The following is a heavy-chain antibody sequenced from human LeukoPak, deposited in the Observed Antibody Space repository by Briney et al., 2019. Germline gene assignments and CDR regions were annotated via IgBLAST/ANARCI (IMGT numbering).Heavy chain of an antibody. J-gene: IGHJ4*02. CDR2: IYYSGTT. V-gene: IGHV4-39*01. D-gene: IGHD3-22*01. CDR3: ARLHKSSGYPEGFDY. Sequence: SETLSLTCTVSGGSIRSSTSYWGWIRQPPGKGLEWIGSIYYSGTTYYSPSLKRRVTISVDTSKNQFSLKLSSVTAADTAVYYCARLHKSSGYPEGFDYWGQGTLVTVSS. CDR1: GGSIRSSTSY.